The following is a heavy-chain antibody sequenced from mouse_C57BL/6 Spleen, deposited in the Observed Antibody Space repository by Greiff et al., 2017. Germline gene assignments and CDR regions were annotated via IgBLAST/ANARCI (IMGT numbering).Heavy chain of an antibody. CDR1: GFTFSSYG. Sequence: EVKLVESGGDLVKPGGSLKLSCAASGFTFSSYGMSWVRQTPDKRLEWVATISSGGSYTYYPDSVKGRFTISRDNAKNTLYLQMSSLKSEDTAMYYCARHPRLYGSGDYWGQGTTLTVSS. V-gene: IGHV5-6*02. CDR2: ISSGGSYT. D-gene: IGHD1-1*01. CDR3: ARHPRLYGSGDY. J-gene: IGHJ2*01.